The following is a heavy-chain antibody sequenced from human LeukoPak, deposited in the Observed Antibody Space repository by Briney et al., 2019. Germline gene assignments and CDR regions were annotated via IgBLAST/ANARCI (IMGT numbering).Heavy chain of an antibody. J-gene: IGHJ4*02. CDR3: AKDSMVYCSSTSCYPDY. V-gene: IGHV3-30*02. CDR1: GFTFSSYG. CDR2: IRYDGSNK. Sequence: GGSLRLSCAASGFTFSSYGMHWVRQAPGKGLEWVAFIRYDGSNKYYADSVKGRFTISRDNSKNTLYLQMNSLRAEDTAVYYCAKDSMVYCSSTSCYPDYWGQGTLVTVSP. D-gene: IGHD2-2*01.